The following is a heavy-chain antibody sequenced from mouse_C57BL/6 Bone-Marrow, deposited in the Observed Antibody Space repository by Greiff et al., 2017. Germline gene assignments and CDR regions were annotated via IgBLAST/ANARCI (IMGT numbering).Heavy chain of an antibody. J-gene: IGHJ2*01. Sequence: VQLQQSVAELVRPGASVKLSCTASGFNIKNTYMHWVKQRPEQGLEWIGRIDPANGNTKYAPKFQGKATITADTSSNTAYLQLSSLTSEDTAIYYGASFYDPGGYYCDYWGQGTTLTVSS. D-gene: IGHD2-3*01. V-gene: IGHV14-3*01. CDR3: ASFYDPGGYYCDY. CDR2: IDPANGNT. CDR1: GFNIKNTY.